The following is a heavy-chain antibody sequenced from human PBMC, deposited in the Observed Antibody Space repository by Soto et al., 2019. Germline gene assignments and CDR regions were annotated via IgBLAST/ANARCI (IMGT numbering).Heavy chain of an antibody. D-gene: IGHD6-13*01. V-gene: IGHV3-33*08. J-gene: IGHJ4*02. CDR1: GFSFSKYS. CDR2: IWYDGSNK. CDR3: ARARQQLVPKFDY. Sequence: GGSLRLSCVASGFSFSKYSMNWVRQAPGKGLEWVAVIWYDGSNKYYADSVKGRFTISRDNSKNTLYLQMNSLRAEDTAVYYCARARQQLVPKFDYWGQGTLVTVSS.